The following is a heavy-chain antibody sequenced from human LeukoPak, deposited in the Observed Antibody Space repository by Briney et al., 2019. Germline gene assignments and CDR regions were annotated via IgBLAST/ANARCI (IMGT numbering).Heavy chain of an antibody. J-gene: IGHJ4*02. CDR1: GFTFSSYW. CDR2: IKQDGSEK. V-gene: IGHV3-7*01. CDR3: ARLNDILTAYLFDY. Sequence: PGGSLRLSCAASGFTFSSYWMSWVRQAPGKGLEWVSNIKQDGSEKYYVDSVKGRFTISRDNAKTSLYLQMNSLRAEDTAVYYCARLNDILTAYLFDYWGQGTLVTVSS. D-gene: IGHD3-9*01.